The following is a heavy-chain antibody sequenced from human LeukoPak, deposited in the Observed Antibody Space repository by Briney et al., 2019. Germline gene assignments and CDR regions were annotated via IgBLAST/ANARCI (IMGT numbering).Heavy chain of an antibody. D-gene: IGHD3-16*01. J-gene: IGHJ5*02. Sequence: PGGSLRLSCAASGFTFSKYWMHWVRQAPGKGLVWVARVNSHGNAANYADSVRGRFTVSRDNARNTLYLQMNSLRAEDTAVYYCAKDDNYIRFLSWGQGTLVTVSS. CDR3: AKDDNYIRFLS. CDR1: GFTFSKYW. CDR2: VNSHGNAA. V-gene: IGHV3-74*01.